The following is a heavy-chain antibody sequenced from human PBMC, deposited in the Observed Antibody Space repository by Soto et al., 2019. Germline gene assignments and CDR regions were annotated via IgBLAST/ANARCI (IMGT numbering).Heavy chain of an antibody. CDR2: SRDKAQGYST. J-gene: IGHJ4*02. CDR1: ELNIIDHY. CDR3: ARAIPPTSGWYYFDS. V-gene: IGHV3-72*01. D-gene: IGHD3-22*01. Sequence: RHSSTGAELNIIDHYLDGVRQATRVGLEWVGRSRDKAQGYSTAYAASVKGRFTTSRDESKNSVYLQMNSLKTEDTAVYYCARAIPPTSGWYYFDSLGQGSLVTFSS.